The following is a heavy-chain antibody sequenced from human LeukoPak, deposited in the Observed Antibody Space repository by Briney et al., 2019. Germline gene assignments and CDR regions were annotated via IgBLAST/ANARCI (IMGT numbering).Heavy chain of an antibody. CDR2: IYYSGST. CDR1: GGSINSYY. D-gene: IGHD1-26*01. Sequence: SETLSLTCTVSGGSINSYYWSWIRQPPGKGLEWIAYIYYSGSTSYNPSLKSRVTISVDTSKNQFSLKLISVTAADTAMYYCARLFHPALSGNYPFDYWGQGTLVTVSS. CDR3: ARLFHPALSGNYPFDY. V-gene: IGHV4-59*01. J-gene: IGHJ4*02.